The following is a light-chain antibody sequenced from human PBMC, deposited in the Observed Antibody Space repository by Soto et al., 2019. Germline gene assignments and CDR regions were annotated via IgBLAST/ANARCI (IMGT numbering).Light chain of an antibody. CDR2: EGS. CDR1: SSDVGSYNL. Sequence: QSVLTQPASVSGSPGQSITISCTGTSSDVGSYNLVSWYQQHPGKAPKLMIYEGSKRPSGVSNRFSGSKSGNTASLTISGLQAEDEADYYYCSYAGSSVFGTGTKVTVL. J-gene: IGLJ1*01. V-gene: IGLV2-23*01. CDR3: CSYAGSSV.